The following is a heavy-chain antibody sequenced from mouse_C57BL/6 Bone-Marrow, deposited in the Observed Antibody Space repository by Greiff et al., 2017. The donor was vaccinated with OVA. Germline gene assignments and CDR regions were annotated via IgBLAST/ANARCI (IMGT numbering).Heavy chain of an antibody. CDR2: IRNKANGYTT. J-gene: IGHJ2*01. CDR1: GFTFTDYY. CDR3: AGYDGYYGGIFDY. Sequence: EVKLMESGGGLVQPGGSLSLSCAASGFTFTDYYMSWVRQPPGKALEWLGFIRNKANGYTTEYSASVKGRFTISRDNSQSILYLQMNALRAEDSATYYCAGYDGYYGGIFDYWGQGTTLTVSS. V-gene: IGHV7-3*01. D-gene: IGHD2-3*01.